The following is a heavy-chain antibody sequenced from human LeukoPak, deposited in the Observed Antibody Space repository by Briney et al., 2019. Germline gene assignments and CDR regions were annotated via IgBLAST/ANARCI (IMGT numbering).Heavy chain of an antibody. CDR3: VRDTGSGWDFDY. CDR2: VKGDGVTT. CDR1: GFTFSNAW. Sequence: PGGSLRLSCAASGFTFSNAWMSWVRQAPGKGLEWVSLVKGDGVTTDYANSVKGRFTVSRDNSKNSLYLQMSNLRTEDTALYYCVRDTGSGWDFDYWGQGTLVTASS. J-gene: IGHJ4*02. V-gene: IGHV3-43*02. D-gene: IGHD6-19*01.